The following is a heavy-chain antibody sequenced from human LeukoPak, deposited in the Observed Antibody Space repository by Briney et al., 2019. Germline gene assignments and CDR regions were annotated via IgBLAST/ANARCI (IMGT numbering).Heavy chain of an antibody. CDR2: INPNSGGT. V-gene: IGHV1-2*02. CDR1: GYTFTDYY. CDR3: ARVPITMIVVVLYDY. Sequence: GASVKVSCKASGYTFTDYYLHWVRQAPGQGLEWMGWINPNSGGTSYAQKFQGRVTMTRDTSINTAYMELSRLRSDDTAVYYCARVPITMIVVVLYDYWGQGTLVTVSS. D-gene: IGHD3-22*01. J-gene: IGHJ4*02.